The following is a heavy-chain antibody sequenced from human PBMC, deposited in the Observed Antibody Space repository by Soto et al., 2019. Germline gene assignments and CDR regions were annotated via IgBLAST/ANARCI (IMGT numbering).Heavy chain of an antibody. Sequence: SETLSLTCTVSGGSISSSSYYWGWIRQPPGKGLEWIGSIYYSGSTYYNPSLKSRVTISVDTSKNQFSLKLSSVTAADTAVYYCARFTNYYGSGSYYNEPPAFDYWGQGTLVTVSS. J-gene: IGHJ4*02. D-gene: IGHD3-10*01. V-gene: IGHV4-39*01. CDR3: ARFTNYYGSGSYYNEPPAFDY. CDR2: IYYSGST. CDR1: GGSISSSSYY.